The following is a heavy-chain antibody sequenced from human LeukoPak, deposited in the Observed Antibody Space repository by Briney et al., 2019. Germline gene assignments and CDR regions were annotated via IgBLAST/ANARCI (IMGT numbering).Heavy chain of an antibody. CDR2: IYHSGST. Sequence: SQTLSLTCAVSGGSISSGHSSWNWFRQPPGKGLEWIGYIYHSGSTYYNPSLKSRVAISVDRSKNQFSLKLRSVTAANTALYYCARGGTAFDIWGQGTMVTVSS. V-gene: IGHV4-30-2*01. CDR3: ARGGTAFDI. D-gene: IGHD1-26*01. J-gene: IGHJ3*02. CDR1: GGSISSGHSS.